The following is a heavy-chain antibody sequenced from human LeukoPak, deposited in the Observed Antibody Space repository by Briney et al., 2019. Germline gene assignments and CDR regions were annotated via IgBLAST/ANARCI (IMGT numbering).Heavy chain of an antibody. J-gene: IGHJ6*02. CDR1: GFTVSSNY. D-gene: IGHD3-9*01. V-gene: IGHV3-66*01. CDR3: QTAAYDILTGYPHYYGMDV. CDR2: IYSGGST. Sequence: PGGSLRHSCAATGFTVSSNYMSWVRQARGKGLYWFSVIYSGGSTYFADSVKGRFTISRDNSKNTLYLQMNSLRAEDTVLYFRQTAAYDILTGYPHYYGMDVWGQGTTVTVSS.